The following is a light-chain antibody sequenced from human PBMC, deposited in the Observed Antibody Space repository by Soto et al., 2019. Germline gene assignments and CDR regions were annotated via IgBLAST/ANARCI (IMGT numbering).Light chain of an antibody. CDR1: TSNIGAGYD. CDR2: SNS. V-gene: IGLV1-40*01. CDR3: QSYDSSLSAAV. Sequence: QSVLTQPPSVAGAPGQKVIISCTGSTSNIGAGYDVHWYQQLPGTAPKLLIYSNSNRPSGVPDRLSGSKSGTSASLAITGLQVEDVAYYYCQSYDSSLSAAVFGGGTKLTVL. J-gene: IGLJ3*02.